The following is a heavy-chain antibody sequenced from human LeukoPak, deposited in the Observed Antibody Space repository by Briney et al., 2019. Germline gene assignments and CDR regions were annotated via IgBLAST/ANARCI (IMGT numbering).Heavy chain of an antibody. J-gene: IGHJ4*02. CDR2: IYTSGST. CDR1: GGSISSYY. D-gene: IGHD3-10*01. CDR3: TSEGFRGYFDY. Sequence: SETLSLTCTVSGGSISSYYWSWIRQPAGKGLEWIGRIYTSGSTNYNPSLKSRVTMSVDTSKNQFSLKLSSVTPDDTAVYYCTSEGFRGYFDYWGQGTLVTVSS. V-gene: IGHV4-4*07.